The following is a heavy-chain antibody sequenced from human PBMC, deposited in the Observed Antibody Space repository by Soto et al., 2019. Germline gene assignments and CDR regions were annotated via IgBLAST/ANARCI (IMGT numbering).Heavy chain of an antibody. CDR1: GRSFRGYY. CDR3: AREGYYGSGSHIYYYYYYGMDV. D-gene: IGHD3-10*01. V-gene: IGHV4-34*01. CDR2: INHSGST. Sequence: SDTLSPTSAAYGRSFRGYYWSWIRQRPGKGLEWIGEINHSGSTNYNPSLKSRVTISVDTSKNQFSLKLSSVTAADTAVYYCAREGYYGSGSHIYYYYYYGMDVWGQGTTVT. J-gene: IGHJ6*02.